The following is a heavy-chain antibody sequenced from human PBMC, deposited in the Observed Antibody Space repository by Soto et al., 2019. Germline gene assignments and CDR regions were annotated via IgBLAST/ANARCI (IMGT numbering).Heavy chain of an antibody. J-gene: IGHJ5*02. D-gene: IGHD2-2*01. CDR1: GGTFSSYT. CDR2: IIPILGIA. CDR3: ASATAATGFGWFYP. Sequence: QVQLVQSGAEVKKPGSSVKVSCKASGGTFSSYTISWVRQAPGQGLEWMGRIIPILGIANYAQKFQGRVTITADKSTRTAYMELSSRRSEDTALYYCASATAATGFGWFYPWGQGTLVTVCS. V-gene: IGHV1-69*02.